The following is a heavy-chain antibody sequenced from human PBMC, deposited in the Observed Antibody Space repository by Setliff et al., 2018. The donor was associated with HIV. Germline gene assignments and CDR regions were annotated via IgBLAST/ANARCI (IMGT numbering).Heavy chain of an antibody. D-gene: IGHD7-27*01. CDR2: IYYSGNT. Sequence: SETLSLTCTVSGGSISSYFWSWIRQPPGKGLEWIGSIYYSGNTYYNPSLKSRVTISGDTSKKQFSLKLRAVTAADSAVYYCARQGRPGDFDSWGQGTLVTVSS. CDR3: ARQGRPGDFDS. V-gene: IGHV4-39*01. J-gene: IGHJ4*02. CDR1: GGSISSYF.